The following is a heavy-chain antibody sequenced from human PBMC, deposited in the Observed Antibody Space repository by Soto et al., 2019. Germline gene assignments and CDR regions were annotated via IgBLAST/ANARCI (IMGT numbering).Heavy chain of an antibody. J-gene: IGHJ6*02. Sequence: PSETLSLTCTVSGGSISSGGYYWSWIRQHPGKGLEWIGYIYYSGSTYYNPSLKSRVTISVDTSKNQFSLKLSSVTAADTAVYYCARDTGFGELSYYYYYSGMDVWGQGTTVTVSS. D-gene: IGHD3-10*01. V-gene: IGHV4-31*03. CDR3: ARDTGFGELSYYYYYSGMDV. CDR1: GGSISSGGYY. CDR2: IYYSGST.